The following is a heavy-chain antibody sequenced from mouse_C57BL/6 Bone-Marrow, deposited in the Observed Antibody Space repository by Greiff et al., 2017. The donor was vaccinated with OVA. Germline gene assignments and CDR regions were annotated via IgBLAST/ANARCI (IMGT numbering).Heavy chain of an antibody. CDR1: GFTFSDYG. D-gene: IGHD2-4*01. CDR3: ARYDYGPWFAY. V-gene: IGHV5-17*01. Sequence: VESGGGLVKPGGSLKLSCAASGFTFSDYGMHWVRQAPEKGLEWVAYISSGSSTIYYADTVKGRFTISRDNAKNTLFLQMTSLRSEDTAMYYCARYDYGPWFAYWGQGTLVTVSA. J-gene: IGHJ3*01. CDR2: ISSGSSTI.